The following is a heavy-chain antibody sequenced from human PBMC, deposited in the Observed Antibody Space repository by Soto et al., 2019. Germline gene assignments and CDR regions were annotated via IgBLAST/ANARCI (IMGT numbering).Heavy chain of an antibody. CDR1: GYTFTSYD. V-gene: IGHV1-8*01. CDR3: AGGEGVRFLEWLSPGPNWFDP. Sequence: ASVKVSCKASGYTFTSYDINWVRQATGQGLEWMGWMNPNSGNTGYAQKFQGRVTMTRNTSISTAYMGLSSLRSEDTAVYYCAGGEGVRFLEWLSPGPNWFDPWGQGTLVTVSS. J-gene: IGHJ5*02. D-gene: IGHD3-3*01. CDR2: MNPNSGNT.